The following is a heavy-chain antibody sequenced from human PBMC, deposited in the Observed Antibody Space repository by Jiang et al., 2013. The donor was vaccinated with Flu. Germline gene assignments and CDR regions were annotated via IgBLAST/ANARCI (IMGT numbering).Heavy chain of an antibody. CDR1: GFTFTTYA. CDR3: AKDARYSINSQRGFDI. V-gene: IGHV3-23*01. CDR2: ITGGGAGT. D-gene: IGHD6-13*01. Sequence: AASGFTFTTYAMSWVRQAPGKGLEWVSGITGGGAGTYFADSVKGRFTISRDNSKNTLYLQMNNLRVEDTALYYCAKDARYSINSQRGFDIWGQGTMVTVSS. J-gene: IGHJ3*02.